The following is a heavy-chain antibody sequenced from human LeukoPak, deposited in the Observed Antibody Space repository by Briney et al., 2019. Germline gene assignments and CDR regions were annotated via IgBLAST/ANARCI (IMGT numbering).Heavy chain of an antibody. CDR3: ARKALPGNWFDP. CDR2: INHSGTT. V-gene: IGHV4-34*01. Sequence: SETLSLTCADYGGPFSGFFWSWIRQPPGKGLEWIGEINHSGTTNYNPSLKSRVAISIDTSKNQFSLKLTSVTAADTAVYYCARKALPGNWFDPWGQGTLVTVSS. J-gene: IGHJ5*02. CDR1: GGPFSGFF.